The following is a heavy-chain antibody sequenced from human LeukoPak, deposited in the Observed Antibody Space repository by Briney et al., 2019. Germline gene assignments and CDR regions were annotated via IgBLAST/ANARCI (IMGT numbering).Heavy chain of an antibody. CDR3: AKDSSSWYSNFDY. CDR2: ISWNSGSI. V-gene: IGHV3-9*03. D-gene: IGHD6-13*01. J-gene: IGHJ4*02. CDR1: GFTFDDYA. Sequence: GRSLRLPCAASGFTFDDYAMHWVRQAPGKGLEWVSGISWNSGSIGYADSVKGRFTISRDNAKNSLYLQMNSLRAEDMALYYCAKDSSSWYSNFDYWGQGTLVTVSS.